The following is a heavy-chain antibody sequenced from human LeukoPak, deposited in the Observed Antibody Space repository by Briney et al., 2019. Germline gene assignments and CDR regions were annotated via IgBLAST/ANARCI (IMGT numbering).Heavy chain of an antibody. CDR1: GGSISSHY. CDR2: IYYSGST. J-gene: IGHJ6*02. D-gene: IGHD4-17*01. Sequence: PSETLSLTCTVSGGSISSHYWSWIRQPPGKGLEWIGYIYYSGSTNYNPSLKSRVTISVDTSKNQFSLKLSSVTAADTAVYYCARGSTVTTSYGMDVWGQGTTVTVSS. V-gene: IGHV4-59*11. CDR3: ARGSTVTTSYGMDV.